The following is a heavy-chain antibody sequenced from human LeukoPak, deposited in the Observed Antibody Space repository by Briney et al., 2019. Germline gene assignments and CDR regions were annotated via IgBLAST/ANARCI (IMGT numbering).Heavy chain of an antibody. D-gene: IGHD1-26*01. J-gene: IGHJ5*02. V-gene: IGHV3-23*01. Sequence: PAGSLRLSCAASGFTFSSHAMTWVRQAPGKGLEWVSDIDSSGGSTYYADSVEGRFTISRDNSKNTLHLQMNSLRAEDTAVYYCAKDSGGTLTWFDPWGQGTLVTVSS. CDR3: AKDSGGTLTWFDP. CDR1: GFTFSSHA. CDR2: IDSSGGST.